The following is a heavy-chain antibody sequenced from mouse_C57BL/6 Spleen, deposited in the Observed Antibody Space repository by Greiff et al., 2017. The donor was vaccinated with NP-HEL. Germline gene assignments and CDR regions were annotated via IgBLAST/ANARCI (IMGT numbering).Heavy chain of an antibody. CDR2: INPNNGGT. D-gene: IGHD1-1*01. Sequence: VQLQQSGPELVKPGASVKISCKASGYTFTDYYMNWVKQSHGKSLEWIGDINPNNGGTSYNQKFKGKATLTVDKSSSTAYMELRSLTSEDSAVYYCARSHITTVADYWGQGTTLTVSS. V-gene: IGHV1-26*01. CDR3: ARSHITTVADY. CDR1: GYTFTDYY. J-gene: IGHJ2*01.